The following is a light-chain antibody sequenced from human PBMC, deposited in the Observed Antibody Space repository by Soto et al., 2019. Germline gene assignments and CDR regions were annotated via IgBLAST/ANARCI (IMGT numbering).Light chain of an antibody. V-gene: IGKV1-39*01. CDR3: QQSYSTLPYT. Sequence: DIQMTQAPSTLSASIGDRVIITCRASQSISHWLAWYQQKPGKAPEVLIYAASSLQSGVPSRFSGSGSGTDFTLTISSLQPEDFATYYCQQSYSTLPYTFGQGTKLEIK. CDR2: AAS. CDR1: QSISHW. J-gene: IGKJ2*01.